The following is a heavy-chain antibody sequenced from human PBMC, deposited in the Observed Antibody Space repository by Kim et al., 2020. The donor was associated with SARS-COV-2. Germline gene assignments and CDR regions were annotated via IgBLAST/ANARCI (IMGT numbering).Heavy chain of an antibody. V-gene: IGHV4-39*01. J-gene: IGHJ6*02. CDR3: ARVGGHYDILTGERVPMDV. D-gene: IGHD3-9*01. Sequence: SRVTISVDTSKNQFSLKLSSVTAADTAVYYCARVGGHYDILTGERVPMDVWGQGTTVTVSS.